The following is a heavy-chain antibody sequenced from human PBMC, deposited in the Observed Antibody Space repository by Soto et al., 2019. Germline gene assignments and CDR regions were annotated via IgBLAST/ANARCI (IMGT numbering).Heavy chain of an antibody. CDR2: IVPIYRTA. J-gene: IGHJ4*02. CDR1: GGTFSSYR. V-gene: IGHV1-69*01. Sequence: QVQLVQSGAEVKKPGSSVKVSCKASGGTFSSYRINWVRQAPGQGLEWVGGIVPIYRTADYAQKFQGRVTITADESARTSYMELRSLKSQDTAVYYLVRDSGAKLSSSWGQGTLVTVSS. D-gene: IGHD6-13*01. CDR3: VRDSGAKLSSS.